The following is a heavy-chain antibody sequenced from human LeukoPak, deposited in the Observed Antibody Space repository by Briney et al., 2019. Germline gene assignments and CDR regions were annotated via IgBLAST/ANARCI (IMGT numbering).Heavy chain of an antibody. CDR1: GSSFTSYW. V-gene: IGHV5-51*01. CDR3: AREEYSSSWHSTTFDY. J-gene: IGHJ4*02. Sequence: GESLKISCKGSGSSFTSYWIGWVRQLPGKGLEWMGIIYPADSDTRYSPSFQGQVTISADKSISTAYLQWGSLKASDTAMYYCAREEYSSSWHSTTFDYWGQGTLVTVSS. CDR2: IYPADSDT. D-gene: IGHD6-13*01.